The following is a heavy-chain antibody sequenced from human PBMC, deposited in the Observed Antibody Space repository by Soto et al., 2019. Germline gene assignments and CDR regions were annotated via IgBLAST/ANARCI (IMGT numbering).Heavy chain of an antibody. D-gene: IGHD6-19*01. CDR2: INPSDGTT. CDR1: GYMFTSYF. CDR3: ARDKDSSARPRAEFDY. J-gene: IGHJ4*02. Sequence: QGHLVQSGAEVKRPGASVRVSCESSGYMFTSYFIHWVRQAPGQGLEWVGVINPSDGTTTYAQKFQARITMARDTSTTTVDMELSSLRSEDPAVYYCARDKDSSARPRAEFDYWGQGTLITVSS. V-gene: IGHV1-46*01.